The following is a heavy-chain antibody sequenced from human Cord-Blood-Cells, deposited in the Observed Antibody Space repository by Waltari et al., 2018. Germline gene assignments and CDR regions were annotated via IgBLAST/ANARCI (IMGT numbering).Heavy chain of an antibody. CDR1: GFTFSSYW. CDR3: ARTNWGLKAFDI. D-gene: IGHD7-27*01. CDR2: IKQDGSEK. Sequence: EVQLVESGGGLVQPGGSLRLSCAASGFTFSSYWMCWVRQAPGKGLEWVANIKQDGSEKYYVDSVKGRFTISRDNAKNSLYLQMNSLRAKDTAVYYCARTNWGLKAFDIWGQGTMVTVSS. J-gene: IGHJ3*02. V-gene: IGHV3-7*01.